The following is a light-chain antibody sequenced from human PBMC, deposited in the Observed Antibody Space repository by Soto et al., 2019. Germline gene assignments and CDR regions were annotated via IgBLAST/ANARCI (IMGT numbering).Light chain of an antibody. J-gene: IGLJ3*02. CDR3: GTWDSSLSAWV. CDR2: ENN. Sequence: QSVLTQPPSVSAAPGQKVTISCSGSSSNIGNNYVSWYQQFPGTAPKLLIYENNKRPSGIPDRFSGSKSGTSATLGITGVQTGDEADYYCGTWDSSLSAWVFGGGTKVTVL. V-gene: IGLV1-51*02. CDR1: SSNIGNNY.